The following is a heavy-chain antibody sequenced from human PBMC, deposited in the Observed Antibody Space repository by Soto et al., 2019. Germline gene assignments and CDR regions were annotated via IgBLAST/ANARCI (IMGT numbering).Heavy chain of an antibody. Sequence: PGGSLRLSCAVSGFTFSTYYMSWIRQAPGKGLEWVSYIGTTGSTIYYADSVKGRFTISRDNAKNSLYLQMNSLRAEDTAVYFCARDRGGYLDYWGQGTLVTVSS. V-gene: IGHV3-11*01. J-gene: IGHJ4*02. CDR2: IGTTGSTI. CDR1: GFTFSTYY. CDR3: ARDRGGYLDY. D-gene: IGHD3-10*01.